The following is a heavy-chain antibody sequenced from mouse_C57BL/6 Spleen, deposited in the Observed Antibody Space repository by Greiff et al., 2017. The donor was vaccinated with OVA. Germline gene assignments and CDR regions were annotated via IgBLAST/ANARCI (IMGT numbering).Heavy chain of an antibody. CDR2: ISSGSSTI. Sequence: EVHLVESGGGLVKPGGSLKLSCAASGFTFSDYGMHWVRQAPEKGLEWVAYISSGSSTIYYADTVKGRFTISRDNAKNTLFLQMTSLRSEDTAMYYCARQGGYAMDYWGQGTSVTVSS. CDR3: ARQGGYAMDY. J-gene: IGHJ4*01. V-gene: IGHV5-17*01. CDR1: GFTFSDYG.